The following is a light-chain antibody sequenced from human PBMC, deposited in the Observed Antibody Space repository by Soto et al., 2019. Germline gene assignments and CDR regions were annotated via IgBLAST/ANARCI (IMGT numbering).Light chain of an antibody. CDR2: EVT. CDR3: SSYTDSGTYV. J-gene: IGLJ1*01. V-gene: IGLV2-14*01. CDR1: SSDVGGYNF. Sequence: QSALTQPASVSGSPGQSITISCTGTSSDVGGYNFVSWYQHHPGNAPKLMIYEVTNRPSGVSNRFSGSKSDNSASLTISGLQAEDEADYYCSSYTDSGTYVFGTGTKLTVL.